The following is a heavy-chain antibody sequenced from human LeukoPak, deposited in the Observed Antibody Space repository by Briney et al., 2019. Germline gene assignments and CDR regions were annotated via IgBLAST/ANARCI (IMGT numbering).Heavy chain of an antibody. CDR3: ARSRDGYNGAYFQH. J-gene: IGHJ1*01. CDR2: IWCDGSNK. D-gene: IGHD5-24*01. V-gene: IGHV3-33*01. Sequence: GGSLRLSCAASGFTFSSYGMHWVRQAPGKGLEWVAVIWCDGSNKYYADSVKGRFTISRDNSKNTLYLQMNSLRAEDTAVYYCARSRDGYNGAYFQHWGQGTLVTVSS. CDR1: GFTFSSYG.